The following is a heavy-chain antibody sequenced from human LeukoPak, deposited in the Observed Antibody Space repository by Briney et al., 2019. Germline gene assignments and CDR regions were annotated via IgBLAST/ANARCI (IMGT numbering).Heavy chain of an antibody. Sequence: PSETLSLTCTVSGGSISSYYWSWIRQPPGKGLEWIGYIYYSGSTNYNPSLKSRITISVDTSKNQFSLKLSSVTAADTAVYYCARHAVIVATIWRGPGGWFDPWGQGTLVTVSS. D-gene: IGHD5-12*01. CDR2: IYYSGST. V-gene: IGHV4-59*08. CDR3: ARHAVIVATIWRGPGGWFDP. J-gene: IGHJ5*02. CDR1: GGSISSYY.